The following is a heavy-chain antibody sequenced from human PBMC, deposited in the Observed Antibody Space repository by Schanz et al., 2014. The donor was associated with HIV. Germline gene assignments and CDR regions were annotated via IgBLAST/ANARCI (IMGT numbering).Heavy chain of an antibody. CDR3: ARMGVTIFGGGMDV. CDR2: MNPNSGNT. Sequence: QVQLVQSGAEVKRPGASVKVTCKASGYSFPSYDFNWVRQAPGQGLEWMGWMNPNSGNTDFAQKFQGRVTMTRNTSISTAYMELSSLISEDTAVYYCARMGVTIFGGGMDVWGQGTTVTVSS. D-gene: IGHD3-3*01. J-gene: IGHJ6*02. CDR1: GYSFPSYD. V-gene: IGHV1-8*01.